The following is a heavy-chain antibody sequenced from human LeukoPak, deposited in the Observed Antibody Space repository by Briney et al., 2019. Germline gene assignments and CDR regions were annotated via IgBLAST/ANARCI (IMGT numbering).Heavy chain of an antibody. D-gene: IGHD3-10*01. CDR3: ARPRGSNDAFDI. J-gene: IGHJ3*02. CDR1: RFTFSFYW. Sequence: GGSLRLSCAASRFTFSFYWMDWVRQAPGKGLVRVSRINSDGTSTTYADFVKGRLTISRDNAKNTLYLQMSSLRAEDTAVYYCARPRGSNDAFDIWGQGTMVTVSS. CDR2: INSDGTST. V-gene: IGHV3-74*01.